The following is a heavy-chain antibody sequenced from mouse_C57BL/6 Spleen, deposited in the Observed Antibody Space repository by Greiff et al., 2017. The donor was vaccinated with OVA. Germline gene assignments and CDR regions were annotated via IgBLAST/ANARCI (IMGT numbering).Heavy chain of an antibody. J-gene: IGHJ2*01. CDR3: ARSDRGYYFDY. CDR1: GYSFTGYY. CDR2: INPSTGGT. V-gene: IGHV1-42*01. Sequence: VQLQQSGPELVKPWASVKISCKASGYSFTGYYMNWVKQSPEKSLEWIGEINPSTGGTTYNQKFKAKATLTVDKSSSTAYMQLKSLTSEDSAVYYCARSDRGYYFDYWGQGTTLTVSS.